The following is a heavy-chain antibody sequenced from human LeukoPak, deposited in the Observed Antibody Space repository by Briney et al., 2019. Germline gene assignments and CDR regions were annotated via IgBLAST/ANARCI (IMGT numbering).Heavy chain of an antibody. Sequence: PGGSLRLSCAASGFTFNTYALSWVRQAPGKGLQWVSGISGSSDTTYYADSVKGRFTISRDKAKNTVYLQMNSLRAEDTAVYYCARRGDGSGYFDYWGQGTLVTVSS. J-gene: IGHJ4*02. CDR3: ARRGDGSGYFDY. CDR2: ISGSSDTT. CDR1: GFTFNTYA. D-gene: IGHD5-24*01. V-gene: IGHV3-23*01.